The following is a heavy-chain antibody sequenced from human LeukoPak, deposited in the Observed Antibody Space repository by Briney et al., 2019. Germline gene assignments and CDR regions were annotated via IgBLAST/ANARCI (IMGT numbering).Heavy chain of an antibody. D-gene: IGHD3-10*01. J-gene: IGHJ6*03. CDR1: GGTFSSYA. CDR2: IIPIFGTA. V-gene: IGHV1-69*13. CDR3: ATGLQYGLWGVPYFYYMHA. Sequence: SVKVSCKASGGTFSSYAISWVRQAPGQGLEWMGGIIPIFGTANYAQKFQGRVTITADESTSTAYMELSSLRSEDTAVYYCATGLQYGLWGVPYFYYMHAWGKGTTVTVSS.